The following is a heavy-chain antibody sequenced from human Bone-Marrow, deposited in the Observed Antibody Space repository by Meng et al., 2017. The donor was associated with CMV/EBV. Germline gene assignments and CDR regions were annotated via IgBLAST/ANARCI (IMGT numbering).Heavy chain of an antibody. V-gene: IGHV1-69*02. CDR2: IITILGIA. Sequence: SVKVSCKASGGTFSSYTISWVRQAPGQGLEWMGRIITILGIANYAQKFQGRVTITADKSTSTAYMELSSLRSEDTAVYYCARVGYSSSWSFDYWGQGTLVTVS. CDR1: GGTFSSYT. D-gene: IGHD6-13*01. J-gene: IGHJ4*02. CDR3: ARVGYSSSWSFDY.